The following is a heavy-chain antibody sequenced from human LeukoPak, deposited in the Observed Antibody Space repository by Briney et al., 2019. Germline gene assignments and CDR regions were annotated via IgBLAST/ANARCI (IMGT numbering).Heavy chain of an antibody. V-gene: IGHV4-31*03. J-gene: IGHJ4*02. CDR2: IYYSGST. CDR3: ARGAPNYYGSGSYYTPDFDY. D-gene: IGHD3-10*01. Sequence: SETLSLTCTVSGGSISSGGYYWSWIRQDPGKGLEWIGYIYYSGSTYYNPSLKSRVTISVDTSKNQFSLKLSSVTAADTAVYYCARGAPNYYGSGSYYTPDFDYWGQGTLVTVSS. CDR1: GGSISSGGYY.